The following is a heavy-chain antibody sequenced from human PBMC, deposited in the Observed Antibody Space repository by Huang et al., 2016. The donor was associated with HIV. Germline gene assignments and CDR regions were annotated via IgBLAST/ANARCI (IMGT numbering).Heavy chain of an antibody. J-gene: IGHJ4*02. D-gene: IGHD3-22*01. Sequence: QMQLAQSGPEVKKPGASVRVSCQLSGLDFANSAVHWVRQTGGGRLEGIGWFAVGSGDTEIAERVKKRGIITRDMSTYMVYMELRSLRSEDTATYYCAASYSSGWPGGDFFDHWGQGALITVSS. CDR2: FAVGSGDT. CDR3: AASYSSGWPGGDFFDH. V-gene: IGHV1-58*03. CDR1: GLDFANSA.